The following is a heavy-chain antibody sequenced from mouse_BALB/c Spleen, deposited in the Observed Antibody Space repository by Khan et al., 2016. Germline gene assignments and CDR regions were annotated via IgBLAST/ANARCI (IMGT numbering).Heavy chain of an antibody. V-gene: IGHV1-87*01. CDR1: VYTFTSYW. Sequence: QVQLKQSGAELARPGASVKLSCKASVYTFTSYWMQWVKQRPGQGLEWIGAIYPGDGDTRYTQKFKGKATLTADKSSSTAYMQLSSLASEDSAVYYCARWLRLYAMDYWGQGTSVTVSS. D-gene: IGHD2-2*01. J-gene: IGHJ4*01. CDR2: IYPGDGDT. CDR3: ARWLRLYAMDY.